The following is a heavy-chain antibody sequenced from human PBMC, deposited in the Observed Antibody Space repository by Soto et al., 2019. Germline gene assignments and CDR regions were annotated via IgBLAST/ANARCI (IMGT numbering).Heavy chain of an antibody. J-gene: IGHJ4*02. D-gene: IGHD5-18*01. CDR1: GFTVSSNY. Sequence: EVQLVETGGGLIQPGGSLRLSCAASGFTVSSNYMSWVRQAPGKGLEWVSVIYSGGSTYYADSVKGRFTISRDNSKNTLYLQMNSLRAEDTAVYYCARYSYGLYYFDYWGQGTLVTFSS. CDR2: IYSGGST. CDR3: ARYSYGLYYFDY. V-gene: IGHV3-53*02.